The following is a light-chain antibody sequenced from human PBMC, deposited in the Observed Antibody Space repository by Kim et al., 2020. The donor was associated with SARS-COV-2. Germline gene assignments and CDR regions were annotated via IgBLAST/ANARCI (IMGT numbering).Light chain of an antibody. V-gene: IGKV3-20*01. CDR2: GAS. CDR1: QSISSSY. Sequence: EIVLTQSPGTLSLSPGERATLSCRASQSISSSYLAWYQEKPGQAPRLLIYGASTRATGIPDRFSGSASGTDFTLTISRLEPEDFAVYYCQLYGTSPGTFGQGTKVDIK. J-gene: IGKJ1*01. CDR3: QLYGTSPGT.